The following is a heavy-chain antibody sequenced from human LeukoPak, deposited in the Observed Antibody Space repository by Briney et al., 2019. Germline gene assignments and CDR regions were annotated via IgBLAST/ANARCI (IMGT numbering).Heavy chain of an antibody. CDR2: ISGSGGST. CDR3: APRGYSYGYGH. CDR1: GFTFSSYA. D-gene: IGHD5-18*01. V-gene: IGHV3-23*01. Sequence: GGSLRLSCAASGFTFSSYAMSWVRQAPGKGLEWVSAISGSGGSTYYADSVKGRFTISRDNSKNTLYLQMNSLRAEDTAVYYCAPRGYSYGYGHWGQGTLVTVSS. J-gene: IGHJ4*02.